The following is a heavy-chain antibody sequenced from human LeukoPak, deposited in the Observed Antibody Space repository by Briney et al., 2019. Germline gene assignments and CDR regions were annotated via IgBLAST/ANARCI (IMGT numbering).Heavy chain of an antibody. Sequence: GGSLRLSCTASGFTFGDYAMSWFRQAPGKGLEWVSFIRSKAYGGTTEYAASVKGRFTISRDDSKSIAYLQMNSLKTEDTAVYYCTRDDPYGVVVSFDYWGQGTLVTVSS. CDR3: TRDDPYGVVVSFDY. J-gene: IGHJ4*02. CDR1: GFTFGDYA. D-gene: IGHD2-15*01. V-gene: IGHV3-49*03. CDR2: IRSKAYGGTT.